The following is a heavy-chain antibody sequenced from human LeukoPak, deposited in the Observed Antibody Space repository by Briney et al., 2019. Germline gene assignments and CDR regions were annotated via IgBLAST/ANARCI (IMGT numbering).Heavy chain of an antibody. CDR2: INPKSGGT. CDR1: GYTFTSYG. CDR3: ARGGYTSSWYEVDFDY. D-gene: IGHD6-13*01. V-gene: IGHV1-2*02. J-gene: IGHJ4*02. Sequence: ASVKVSCKASGYTFTSYGISWVRQAPGQGLEWMGWINPKSGGTKFAQKFLGRVTLTRDTSISTAYMDLSSLRSDDTAVYYCARGGYTSSWYEVDFDYWGQGTLVRVPS.